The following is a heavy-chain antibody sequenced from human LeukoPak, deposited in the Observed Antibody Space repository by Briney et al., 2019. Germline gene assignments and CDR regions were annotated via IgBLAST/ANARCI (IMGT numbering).Heavy chain of an antibody. V-gene: IGHV1-46*01. Sequence: ASVKVSCKASGDTFSRYAISWVRQAPGQGREWMGIINPSGGSTSYAQKFQGRVTMTRDMSTSTVYMELSSLRSEDTAVYYCARERGDDSSGYYYGGFDYWGQGTLVTVSS. D-gene: IGHD3-22*01. CDR2: INPSGGST. CDR1: GDTFSRYA. J-gene: IGHJ4*02. CDR3: ARERGDDSSGYYYGGFDY.